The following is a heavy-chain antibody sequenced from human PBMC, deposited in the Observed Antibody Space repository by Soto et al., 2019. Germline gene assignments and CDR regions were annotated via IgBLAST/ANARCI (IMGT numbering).Heavy chain of an antibody. V-gene: IGHV3-23*01. CDR2: ISGSGGST. D-gene: IGHD3-9*01. CDR3: AKTSLRYFDWLFSYYMDV. CDR1: GFTFSSYA. Sequence: PGGSLRLSCAASGFTFSSYAMSWVRQAPGKGLEWVSAISGSGGSTYYADSVKGRFTISRDNSKNTLYLQMNSLRAEDTAVYYCAKTSLRYFDWLFSYYMDVWGKGTTVTVSS. J-gene: IGHJ6*03.